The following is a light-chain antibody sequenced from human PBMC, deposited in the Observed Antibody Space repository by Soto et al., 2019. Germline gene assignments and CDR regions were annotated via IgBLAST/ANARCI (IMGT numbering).Light chain of an antibody. V-gene: IGLV2-23*01. CDR3: CSFAGSKNLFV. J-gene: IGLJ1*01. CDR2: EDT. Sequence: QSVLSQPASASGSPGQSLTIPCTGTTTDVGGYKLVSWYQQYPGKAPKLMIYEDTERPSGVSNRFSGSKSDNTASLTISGLQAEDEADYYCCSFAGSKNLFVFGTGTKLTVL. CDR1: TTDVGGYKL.